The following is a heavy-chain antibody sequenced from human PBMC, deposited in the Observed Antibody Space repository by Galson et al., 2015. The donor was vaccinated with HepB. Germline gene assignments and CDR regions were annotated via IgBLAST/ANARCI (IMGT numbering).Heavy chain of an antibody. J-gene: IGHJ4*02. D-gene: IGHD6-13*01. CDR2: ISNSGDK. CDR1: GFIFSSHA. V-gene: IGHV3-30*03. CDR3: AREGGAVAGSLDY. Sequence: SLRLSCAASGFIFSSHAMYWVRQAPGKGLEWVAAISNSGDKWYKDSVKGRFTISRDNSKNTLYLQMNSLRAEDTAVYYCAREGGAVAGSLDYWGQGTLVTVSS.